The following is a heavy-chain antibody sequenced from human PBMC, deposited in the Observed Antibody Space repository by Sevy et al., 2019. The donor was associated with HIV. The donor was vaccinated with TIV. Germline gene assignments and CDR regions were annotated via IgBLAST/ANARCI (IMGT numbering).Heavy chain of an antibody. CDR2: IYSGGST. V-gene: IGHV3-66*01. J-gene: IGHJ6*02. D-gene: IGHD3-22*01. CDR1: TFRVIDNY. Sequence: GGSLRLSCAASTFRVIDNYMSWVRQAPGKGLEWVSTIYSGGSTFYADSVKGRFTISRDNSKNTLYLQMNSLRAEDTAVYYCARDRYYDDSGYYYYYYGLDVWGQGTTVTVSS. CDR3: ARDRYYDDSGYYYYYYGLDV.